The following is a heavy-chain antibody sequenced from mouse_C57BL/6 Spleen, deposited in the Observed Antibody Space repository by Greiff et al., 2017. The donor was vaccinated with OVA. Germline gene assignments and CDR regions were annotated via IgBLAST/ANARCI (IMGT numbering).Heavy chain of an antibody. Sequence: VQLQQSGAELVRPGASVKLSCTASGFNIKDDYMHWVKQRPEQGLEWIGWIDPENGDPNYTGKFKGKATLTADKSSSTAYMQLSSLTSEDCAVSFCARGAAQAPYWGQGTTLTVSS. V-gene: IGHV14-4*01. CDR3: ARGAAQAPY. D-gene: IGHD3-2*02. CDR1: GFNIKDDY. J-gene: IGHJ2*01. CDR2: IDPENGDP.